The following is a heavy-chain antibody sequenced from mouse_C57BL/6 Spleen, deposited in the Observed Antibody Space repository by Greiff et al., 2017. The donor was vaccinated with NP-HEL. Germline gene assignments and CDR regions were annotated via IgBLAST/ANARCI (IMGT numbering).Heavy chain of an antibody. CDR3: ARYRADGSSYGLDY. CDR2: IYPRDGST. Sequence: QVQLKQSGPELVKPGASVKLSCKASGYTFTSYDINWVKQRPGQGLEWIGWIYPRDGSTKYNEKFKGKATLTVDTSSSTAYMELHSLTSEDSAVYFCARYRADGSSYGLDYWGQGTTLTVSS. V-gene: IGHV1-85*01. CDR1: GYTFTSYD. D-gene: IGHD1-1*01. J-gene: IGHJ2*01.